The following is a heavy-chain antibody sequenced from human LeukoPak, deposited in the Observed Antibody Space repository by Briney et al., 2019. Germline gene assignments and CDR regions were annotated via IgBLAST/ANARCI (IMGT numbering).Heavy chain of an antibody. CDR2: ISSSSSYI. Sequence: GGSLRLSCAASGFTSSSYSMNWVRQAPGKGLEWVSSISSSSSYIYYADSVKGRLTISRDNAKNSLYLQMNSLRAEDTAVYYCASLDTAMVPLDYWGQGTLVTVSS. D-gene: IGHD5-18*01. CDR3: ASLDTAMVPLDY. V-gene: IGHV3-21*01. J-gene: IGHJ4*02. CDR1: GFTSSSYS.